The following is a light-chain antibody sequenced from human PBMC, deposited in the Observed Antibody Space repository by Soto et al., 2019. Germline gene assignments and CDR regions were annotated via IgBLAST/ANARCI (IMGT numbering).Light chain of an antibody. CDR3: QHSFTPPMYI. J-gene: IGKJ2*01. V-gene: IGKV1-39*01. CDR1: HNIDIY. Sequence: DIQLTQSPSSLSASVGDRVTITCRASHNIDIYLNWYQQKPGMAPRLLIYAASRLQSGVPSRFRGSGSGTDFTLTITSLQPEDFGTYYYQHSFTPPMYIFGQGTTLEV. CDR2: AAS.